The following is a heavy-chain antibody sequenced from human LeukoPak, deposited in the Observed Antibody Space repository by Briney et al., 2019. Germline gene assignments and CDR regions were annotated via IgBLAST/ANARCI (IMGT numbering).Heavy chain of an antibody. V-gene: IGHV4-59*01. CDR1: GGSISSYY. Sequence: SETLSLTCTVSGGSISSYYWSWIRQPPGKGLEWIGYIYYTGSTTYNPSLKSRVTMSVDTSKTQFSLKLSSVTAADTAVYYCARYYCSSTTCYNFDFWGQGTLVTVSS. D-gene: IGHD2-2*02. CDR2: IYYTGST. J-gene: IGHJ4*02. CDR3: ARYYCSSTTCYNFDF.